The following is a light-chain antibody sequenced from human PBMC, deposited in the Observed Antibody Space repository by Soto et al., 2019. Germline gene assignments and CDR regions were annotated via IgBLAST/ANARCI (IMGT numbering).Light chain of an antibody. Sequence: QSVLTQAASVSGSPGQSITISCTGTSSDVGSYNLVSWYQQHPGKAPKLMIYKGSKRPSGVSNRFSGSKSGNTVSLTVSGLQAEDEAHYYCCSYARSSTSVFGGGTKVTVL. CDR2: KGS. J-gene: IGLJ3*02. V-gene: IGLV2-23*01. CDR1: SSDVGSYNL. CDR3: CSYARSSTSV.